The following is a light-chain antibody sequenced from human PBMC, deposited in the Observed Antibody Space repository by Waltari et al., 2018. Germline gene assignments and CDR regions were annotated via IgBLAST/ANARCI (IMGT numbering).Light chain of an antibody. Sequence: QQHPCTAHQCIIYDGKRRPSGVPVRFSGSKSGNTASLTISGLQAEDEADYYCYSYAGTSTWVFGGGTKLTVL. CDR3: YSYAGTSTWV. V-gene: IGLV2-11*01. CDR2: DGK. J-gene: IGLJ3*02.